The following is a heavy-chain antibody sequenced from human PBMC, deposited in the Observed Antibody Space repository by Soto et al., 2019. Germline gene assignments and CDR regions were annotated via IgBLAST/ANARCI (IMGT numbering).Heavy chain of an antibody. CDR2: IYHSGST. CDR1: GGSISSSNW. D-gene: IGHD2-2*01. J-gene: IGHJ6*02. Sequence: NPSETLSLTCAVSGGSISSSNWWSWVRQPPGKGLEWIGEIYHSGSTNYNPSLKSRVTISVDKSKNQFSLKLSSVTAADTAVYYCASRYCSSTSCSLYYYYYGMDVWGQGTTVTVSS. V-gene: IGHV4-4*02. CDR3: ASRYCSSTSCSLYYYYYGMDV.